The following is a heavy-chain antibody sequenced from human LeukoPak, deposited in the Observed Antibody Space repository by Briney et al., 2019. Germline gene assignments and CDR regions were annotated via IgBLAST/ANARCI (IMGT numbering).Heavy chain of an antibody. J-gene: IGHJ3*02. CDR3: AKDPPRGSGDAFDI. V-gene: IGHV3-23*01. D-gene: IGHD2-15*01. CDR1: GFTFSNYA. Sequence: PGGSLRLSCAASGFTFSNYAMSWVRQAPGKGLEWVSTISGSGSSTDYADSVKGRFTISRDNSRNTLYLQMDSLRAEDSAVYYCAKDPPRGSGDAFDIWGQGTGVTVSS. CDR2: ISGSGSST.